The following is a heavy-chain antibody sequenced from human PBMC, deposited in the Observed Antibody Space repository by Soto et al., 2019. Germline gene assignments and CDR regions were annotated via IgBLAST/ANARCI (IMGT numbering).Heavy chain of an antibody. J-gene: IGHJ4*02. D-gene: IGHD2-2*01. V-gene: IGHV3-21*01. CDR2: ISSSSSYI. CDR3: ARDGRYCSSTSCSYTGYFDY. Sequence: LRLSCAASGFTFSSYSMNWVRQAPGKGLEWVSSISSSSSYIYYADSVKGRFTISRDNAKNSLYLQMNSLRAEDTAVYYCARDGRYCSSTSCSYTGYFDYWGQGTLVTVSS. CDR1: GFTFSSYS.